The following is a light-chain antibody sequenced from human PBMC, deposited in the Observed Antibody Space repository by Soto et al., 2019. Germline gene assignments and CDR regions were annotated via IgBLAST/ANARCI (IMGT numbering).Light chain of an antibody. CDR2: GAF. J-gene: IGKJ5*01. CDR1: PSVANY. Sequence: GEEVTRPRITCPSVANYVTGYQQKPGQGPKLLIYGAFNRATGIPARFSGSGSGTEFTLTISSLEPEDYAIYYCQPGYVLPPSTFGHGTRLDI. V-gene: IGKV3-11*01. CDR3: QPGYVLPPST.